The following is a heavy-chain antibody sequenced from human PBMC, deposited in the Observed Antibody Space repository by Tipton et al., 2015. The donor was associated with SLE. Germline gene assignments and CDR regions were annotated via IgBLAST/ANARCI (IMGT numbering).Heavy chain of an antibody. J-gene: IGHJ2*01. CDR3: ARGWAFSSTWSYFDL. Sequence: TLSLTCDVSGYSISNGYYWGWIRQPPGKGLEWIGSIHQSGNAYYNPSLKSRVTISLDTSKNQFSLKLSSVTAADTAVYYCARGWAFSSTWSYFDLGGRGTLVTVSS. CDR2: IHQSGNA. D-gene: IGHD6-13*01. V-gene: IGHV4-38-2*01. CDR1: GYSISNGYY.